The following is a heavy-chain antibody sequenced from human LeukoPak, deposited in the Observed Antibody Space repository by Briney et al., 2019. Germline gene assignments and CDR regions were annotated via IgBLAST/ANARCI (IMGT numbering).Heavy chain of an antibody. CDR3: ARTYDFGRGPPGDAFDN. J-gene: IGHJ3*02. V-gene: IGHV3-48*01. D-gene: IGHD3-3*01. CDR1: GFTFTIFG. CDR2: IDARSGIT. Sequence: GGSLRLSCAASGFTFTIFGLNWVRQAPGKGPEWVSYIDARSGITYYADSVQGRFTISRDNAKESVFLQMNSPRVDDTAVYYCARTYDFGRGPPGDAFDNWGPGTWVTVSS.